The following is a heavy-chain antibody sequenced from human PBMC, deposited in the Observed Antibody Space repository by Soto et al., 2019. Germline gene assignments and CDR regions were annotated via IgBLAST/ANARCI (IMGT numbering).Heavy chain of an antibody. CDR3: AKDVVAAAGTYGYYYYYYGMDV. J-gene: IGHJ6*02. D-gene: IGHD6-13*01. CDR2: ISYDGSNK. V-gene: IGHV3-30*18. Sequence: AGGSLRLSCAASGFTFSSYGMHWVRQAPGKGLEWVAVISYDGSNKYYADSVKGRFTISRDNSKNTLYLQMNSLRAEDTAVYYCAKDVVAAAGTYGYYYYYYGMDVWGQGTTATVSS. CDR1: GFTFSSYG.